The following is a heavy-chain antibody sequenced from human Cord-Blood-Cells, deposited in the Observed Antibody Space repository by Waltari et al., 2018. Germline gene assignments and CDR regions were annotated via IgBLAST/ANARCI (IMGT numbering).Heavy chain of an antibody. CDR1: GYTFTSYY. Sequence: QVQLVQSGAEVKKPGASVKVSCKASGYTFTSYYMHWVRQSPGQGLEWMGIINPSGGSTSYAQKFQCRVTMTRDTSTITVYRELSSLRSEDADVYYCARVDRGCDCYDYWGQGTLVTVSS. CDR2: INPSGGST. J-gene: IGHJ4*02. D-gene: IGHD2-21*01. V-gene: IGHV1-46*01. CDR3: ARVDRGCDCYDY.